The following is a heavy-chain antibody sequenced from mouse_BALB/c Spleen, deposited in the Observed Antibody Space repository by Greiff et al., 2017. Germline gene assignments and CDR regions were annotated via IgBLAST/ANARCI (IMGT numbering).Heavy chain of an antibody. Sequence: EVKLVESGGGLVQPGGSRKLSCAASGFTFSSFGMHWVRQAPEKGLEWVAYISSGSSTIYYADTVKGRFTISRDNPKNTLFLQMTSLRSEDTAMYYCARDYYGSSSFAYWGQGTLVTVSA. V-gene: IGHV5-17*02. CDR2: ISSGSSTI. CDR3: ARDYYGSSSFAY. J-gene: IGHJ3*01. D-gene: IGHD1-1*01. CDR1: GFTFSSFG.